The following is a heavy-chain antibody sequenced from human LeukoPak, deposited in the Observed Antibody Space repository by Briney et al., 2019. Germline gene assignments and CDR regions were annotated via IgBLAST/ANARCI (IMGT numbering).Heavy chain of an antibody. J-gene: IGHJ4*02. CDR2: INPNSGGT. CDR1: GYTFTGYY. Sequence: GASVKVSCKASGYTFTGYYMHWVRQAPGQGLEWMGRINPNSGGTNYAQKFQGRVTMTRDTSISTAYMELSRLRSDDTAVYYCARALARDIVVVPAALDYWGQGTLVTVSS. V-gene: IGHV1-2*02. D-gene: IGHD2-2*01. CDR3: ARALARDIVVVPAALDY.